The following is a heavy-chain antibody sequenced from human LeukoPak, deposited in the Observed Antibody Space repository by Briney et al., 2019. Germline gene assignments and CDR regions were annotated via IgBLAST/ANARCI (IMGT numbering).Heavy chain of an antibody. CDR1: GLSFSSFA. CDR3: EKASWVSRTDAVR. J-gene: IGHJ4*02. Sequence: GGSLRLSCAASGLSFSSFAMSWVRQGPARGLEWVSSIRGNGETFYADAVKGRLTLSSDSYRKKVYFRLNKLRVEDTDIYYCEKASWVSRTDAVRWGQGTLVTVSS. D-gene: IGHD3-16*01. V-gene: IGHV3-23*01. CDR2: IRGNGET.